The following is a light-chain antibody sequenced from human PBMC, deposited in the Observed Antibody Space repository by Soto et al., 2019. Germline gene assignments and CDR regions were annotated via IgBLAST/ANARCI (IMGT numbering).Light chain of an antibody. V-gene: IGKV3-20*01. CDR2: GAS. Sequence: EIVLTQSPGTLSLSPGERATLSCRASQSVTSRYLAWYQQRSGQAPRLLIYGASVRAAGIPDRFSGSGSGTDFTLTISRLEPEDFAVYYCQQYGTSPRVTFGQGTRLDIK. J-gene: IGKJ5*01. CDR3: QQYGTSPRVT. CDR1: QSVTSRY.